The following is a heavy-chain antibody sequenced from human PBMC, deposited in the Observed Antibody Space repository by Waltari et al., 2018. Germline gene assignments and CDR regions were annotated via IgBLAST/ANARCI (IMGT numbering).Heavy chain of an antibody. V-gene: IGHV1-18*01. D-gene: IGHD6-19*01. CDR3: ATAVGGNMEFDS. CDR2: VSAHDGNT. Sequence: QVHLVQSGAEVKTPGASVKVSCKASAYTFSTYGLTWVRQAPGQGLEWLGWVSAHDGNTNYAPRLQDRVTLTADTATYTASMELNSLRPEDTAVYYCATAVGGNMEFDSWGHGSLVTVSS. J-gene: IGHJ4*01. CDR1: AYTFSTYG.